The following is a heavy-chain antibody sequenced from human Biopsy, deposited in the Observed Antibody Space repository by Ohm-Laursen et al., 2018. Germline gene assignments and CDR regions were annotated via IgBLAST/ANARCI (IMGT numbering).Heavy chain of an antibody. CDR1: GGPLSGYF. CDR2: NQNSGST. V-gene: IGHV4-59*01. CDR3: ARGRGWGNTYFRSFDY. J-gene: IGHJ4*02. D-gene: IGHD3-9*01. Sequence: GTLSLTCTVSGGPLSGYFWSWIRQPPGKGLEWIGHNQNSGSTNYNPSLKSRVTISADTSKNQFSLKLSSVTAADTAMYYCARGRGWGNTYFRSFDYWGQGTLVTVSS.